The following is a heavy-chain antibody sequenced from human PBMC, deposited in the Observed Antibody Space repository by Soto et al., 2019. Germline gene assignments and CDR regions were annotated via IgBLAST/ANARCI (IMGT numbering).Heavy chain of an antibody. D-gene: IGHD3-16*02. J-gene: IGHJ5*02. Sequence: SSETLSLTCTVSGGSISSYYWSWIRQPPGKGLEWIGYIYYSGSTNYNPSLKSRVTISVDTSKNQFSLKLSSVTAADTAVYYCARAFMITFGGVIAPNWFDPWGQGTLVTVSS. CDR3: ARAFMITFGGVIAPNWFDP. V-gene: IGHV4-59*08. CDR2: IYYSGST. CDR1: GGSISSYY.